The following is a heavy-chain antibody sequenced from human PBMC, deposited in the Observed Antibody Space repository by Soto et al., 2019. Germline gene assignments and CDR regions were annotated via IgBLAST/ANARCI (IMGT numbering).Heavy chain of an antibody. V-gene: IGHV4-30-4*01. CDR3: AGYGVGDRDDC. D-gene: IGHD4-17*01. CDR1: GSRVTSGEYH. J-gene: IGHJ4*02. Sequence: QVQLQESGPGLVKPSQTLSLSCSVSGSRVTSGEYHWTWVRQAPGKGLEWIGYVSHIETSYYSPALKSRVTISLDISMNLFTLRLESVTAADTAVYFGAGYGVGDRDDCWGQGTLVIVSS. CDR2: VSHIETS.